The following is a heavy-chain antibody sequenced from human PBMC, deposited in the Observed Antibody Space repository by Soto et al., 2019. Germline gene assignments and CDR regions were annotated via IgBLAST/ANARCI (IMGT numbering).Heavy chain of an antibody. CDR1: GGSISSGDYY. CDR3: ARESMTNGDYLSEGVDY. J-gene: IGHJ4*02. Sequence: NPSETLSLTCTVSGGSISSGDYYWSWIRQPPGKGLEWIGYIYYSGSTYYNPSLKSRVTISVDTSKNQFSLKLSSVTAADTAVYYCARESMTNGDYLSEGVDYWGQGTLVTVSS. D-gene: IGHD4-17*01. CDR2: IYYSGST. V-gene: IGHV4-30-4*01.